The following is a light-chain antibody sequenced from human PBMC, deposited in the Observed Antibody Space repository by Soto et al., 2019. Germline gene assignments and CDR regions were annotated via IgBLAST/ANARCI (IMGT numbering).Light chain of an antibody. V-gene: IGLV2-14*01. J-gene: IGLJ1*01. CDR2: DVS. CDR1: SSDVGGYNH. Sequence: QSALTQPASVSGSPGQSITISCTGTSSDVGGYNHVSWYQQHPGKAPKLMIYDVSHRPSGVSNRFSGSKSGNTASLTISGLQPEDEADYYCSSFTSTSTNYVFGTGTKVTVL. CDR3: SSFTSTSTNYV.